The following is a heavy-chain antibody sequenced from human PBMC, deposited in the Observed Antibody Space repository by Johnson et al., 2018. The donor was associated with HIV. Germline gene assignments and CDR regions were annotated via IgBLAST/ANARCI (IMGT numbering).Heavy chain of an antibody. J-gene: IGHJ3*02. CDR2: IRYDGSNK. CDR1: GFTVSSNY. V-gene: IGHV3-30*02. D-gene: IGHD6-13*01. CDR3: ARDPAAAALRAFDI. Sequence: QVQLVESGGGLIQPGGSLRLSCAASGFTVSSNYMSWVRQAPGKGLEWVAFIRYDGSNKYYADSVKGRFTISRDNSKNTLYLQMNSLRAEGTAVYYCARDPAAAALRAFDIWGQGTMVTVSS.